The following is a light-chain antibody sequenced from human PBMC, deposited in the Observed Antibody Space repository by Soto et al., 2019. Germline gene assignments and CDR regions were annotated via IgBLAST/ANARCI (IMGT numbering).Light chain of an antibody. Sequence: EIVLTQSPTTLSLSPGERATLSCRASQSVSSSLAWYQQKPGQAPRLLIYGASNRATGIPARFSGSGSGTDFTLTISSLQPEDVATYYCQKYNSAPWTFGQGTRVEI. J-gene: IGKJ1*01. V-gene: IGKV3-11*01. CDR3: QKYNSAPWT. CDR2: GAS. CDR1: QSVSSS.